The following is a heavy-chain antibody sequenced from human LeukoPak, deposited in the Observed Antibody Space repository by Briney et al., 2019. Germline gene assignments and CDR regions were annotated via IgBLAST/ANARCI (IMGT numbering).Heavy chain of an antibody. CDR3: ARGLEGSGSYYNGYFDY. J-gene: IGHJ4*02. D-gene: IGHD3-10*01. Sequence: PGGSLRLSCAASGFTFDDYGMSWVRQVPGEGLEWVSGINWNGGSTGYADSVKGRFTISRDNAKNSLYLQMNSLRAEDTALYYCARGLEGSGSYYNGYFDYWGQGTLVTVSS. V-gene: IGHV3-20*04. CDR2: INWNGGST. CDR1: GFTFDDYG.